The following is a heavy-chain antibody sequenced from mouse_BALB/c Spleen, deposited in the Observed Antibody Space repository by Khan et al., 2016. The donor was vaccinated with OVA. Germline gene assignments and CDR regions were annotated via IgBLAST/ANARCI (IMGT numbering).Heavy chain of an antibody. CDR1: GFTFSNYA. V-gene: IGHV5-6-5*01. Sequence: EVQLVESGGDLVKPGGSLKLSCAASGFTFSNYAMSWVRQTPEKRLEWVASISSGGTTYFPDSVKGRFTISRDNGRNILYLQMSSLRSEDTATYYCARIYGGDFDYWGQGTTLTVSS. J-gene: IGHJ2*01. CDR2: ISSGGTT. D-gene: IGHD1-1*01. CDR3: ARIYGGDFDY.